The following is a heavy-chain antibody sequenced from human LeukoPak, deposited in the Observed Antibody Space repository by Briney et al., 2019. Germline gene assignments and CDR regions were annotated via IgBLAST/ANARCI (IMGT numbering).Heavy chain of an antibody. V-gene: IGHV3-48*03. J-gene: IGHJ6*03. Sequence: GGSLRLSCAASGFTFSSYEMNWVRQAPGKGLEWISYISDSASTIFYADSVKGRFTISRDNGKNSLYLQMNSLRAEDTAVYYCARDPIGGDCTNGVCYTYYYYMDVWGKGTTVTVSS. D-gene: IGHD2-8*01. CDR3: ARDPIGGDCTNGVCYTYYYYMDV. CDR1: GFTFSSYE. CDR2: ISDSASTI.